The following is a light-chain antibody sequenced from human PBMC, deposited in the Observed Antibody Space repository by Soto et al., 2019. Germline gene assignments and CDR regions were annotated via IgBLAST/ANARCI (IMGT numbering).Light chain of an antibody. CDR2: TAY. V-gene: IGKV1-39*01. Sequence: DIQMTQSPSSLSASVGDSVTLTCRASQSLFSFLNWYQQAPGRPPKLLIATAYKLQSGVTSRFSGSESGTEFTLTISSLQPEYFAIYFCQHTYSAPFTFGPGTKVDVK. J-gene: IGKJ3*01. CDR3: QHTYSAPFT. CDR1: QSLFSF.